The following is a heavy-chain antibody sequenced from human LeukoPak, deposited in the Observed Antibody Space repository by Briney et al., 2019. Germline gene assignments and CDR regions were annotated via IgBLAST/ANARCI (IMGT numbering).Heavy chain of an antibody. CDR1: GFTFSSYW. CDR3: ARDAAWEGDVVVVAATGTWDY. V-gene: IGHV3-7*01. CDR2: IKQDGSEK. D-gene: IGHD2-15*01. Sequence: PGGSLRLSCAASGFTFSSYWMSWVRQAPGKGLEWVANIKQDGSEKYYVDSVKGRFTISRDNAKNSLYLQMNSLRAEDTAVYYCARDAAWEGDVVVVAATGTWDYWGQGTLVTVSS. J-gene: IGHJ4*02.